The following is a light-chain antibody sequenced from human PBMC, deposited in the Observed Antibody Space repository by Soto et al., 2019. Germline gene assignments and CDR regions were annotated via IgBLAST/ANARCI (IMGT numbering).Light chain of an antibody. J-gene: IGKJ1*01. CDR3: QQSYSTLWT. CDR2: GAS. CDR1: QSVSSY. V-gene: IGKV3D-15*01. Sequence: EIVLAQSPTSLSVSPVETDTPRCRASQSVSSYLAWYQQKPGQAPRLLIYGASSRATGIPDRFSGSGSGTDFTLTISSLQPEDFATYYCQQSYSTLWTFGQGTKVDIK.